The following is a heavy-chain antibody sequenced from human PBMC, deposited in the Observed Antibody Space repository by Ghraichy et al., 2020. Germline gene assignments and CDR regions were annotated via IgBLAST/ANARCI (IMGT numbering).Heavy chain of an antibody. CDR2: IFSNDEK. D-gene: IGHD3-22*01. J-gene: IGHJ4*02. V-gene: IGHV2-26*01. CDR1: GFSLSNARMG. CDR3: ARSYTGDSSGYYWWSSDYFDY. Sequence: SGPTLVTPTETLTLTCTVSGFSLSNARMGVSWIRQPPGKALEWLAHIFSNDEKSYSTSLKSRLTISKDTSKSQVVLTMTNMDPVDTATYYCARSYTGDSSGYYWWSSDYFDYWGQGTLVTVSS.